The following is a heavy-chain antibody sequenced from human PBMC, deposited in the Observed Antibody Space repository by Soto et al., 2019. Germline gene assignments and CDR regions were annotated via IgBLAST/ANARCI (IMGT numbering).Heavy chain of an antibody. J-gene: IGHJ3*02. CDR3: AKDPWGTVTGAFDI. CDR2: IRSSGGNT. V-gene: IGHV3-23*01. Sequence: EVQLLEYGGGLVQPGGSLRLSSAASRFTFSNFAMSWVRQAPGKGLEWVSTIRSSGGNTYYADSVKGRFTISRDDSRNTLYLQMNSLRAEDTAVYYCAKDPWGTVTGAFDIWGQGTMVTVSS. CDR1: RFTFSNFA. D-gene: IGHD4-17*01.